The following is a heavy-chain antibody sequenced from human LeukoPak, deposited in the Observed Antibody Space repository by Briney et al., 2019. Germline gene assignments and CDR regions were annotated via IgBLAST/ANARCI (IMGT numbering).Heavy chain of an antibody. CDR3: AKVRKVLRFLEWLTDY. V-gene: IGHV3-23*01. Sequence: GGSLRLSCAASGFTFSSYAMSWVRQAPGKGLEWVSAISGNGGNTYYADSVKGRFTISRDNSKNTLYLQMNSLRAEDTAVYYCAKVRKVLRFLEWLTDYWGQGTLVTVSS. D-gene: IGHD3-3*01. J-gene: IGHJ4*02. CDR2: ISGNGGNT. CDR1: GFTFSSYA.